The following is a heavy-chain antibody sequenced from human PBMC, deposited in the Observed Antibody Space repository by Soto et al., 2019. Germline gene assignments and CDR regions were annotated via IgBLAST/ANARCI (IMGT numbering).Heavy chain of an antibody. CDR2: ISSSGDGT. CDR1: GFTFSTYA. CDR3: ARDRKVTTFSERFDP. D-gene: IGHD4-17*01. Sequence: GGSLRLSCAASGFTFSTYAMTWVRQAPGKGLEWVSIISSSGDGTYYVDSVKGRFTISRDNSRNTLYLQMNSLRAEDTAVYYCARDRKVTTFSERFDPWGQGPLVTVSS. J-gene: IGHJ5*02. V-gene: IGHV3-23*01.